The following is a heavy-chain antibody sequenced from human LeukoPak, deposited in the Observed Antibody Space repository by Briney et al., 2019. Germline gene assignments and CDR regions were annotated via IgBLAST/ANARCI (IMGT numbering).Heavy chain of an antibody. Sequence: SETLSLTCTVSDGSSSSSSWNWIRQPPGKGLEWIGYIYYSGSTNYNPSLKSRVIISVDTSKNHFSLKLSSVAAADTAVYYCAREETAPGRPLVYWGQGTLVTVSS. D-gene: IGHD6-13*01. CDR2: IYYSGST. CDR3: AREETAPGRPLVY. V-gene: IGHV4-59*01. J-gene: IGHJ4*02. CDR1: DGSSSSSS.